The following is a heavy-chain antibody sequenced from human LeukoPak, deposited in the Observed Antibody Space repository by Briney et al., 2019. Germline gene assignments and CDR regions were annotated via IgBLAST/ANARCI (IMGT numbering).Heavy chain of an antibody. CDR2: IKQDRSEK. CDR3: ARSRGDYYDSSGYYVGAYLDY. Sequence: GGSLRLSCAASGFTFNSYWMSWVRQAPGKGLEWVANIKQDRSEKYYVDSVKGRFTISRDNAKNSLYLQMNSLRAEDTAVYYCARSRGDYYDSSGYYVGAYLDYWGQGTLVTVSS. V-gene: IGHV3-7*03. J-gene: IGHJ4*02. D-gene: IGHD3-22*01. CDR1: GFTFNSYW.